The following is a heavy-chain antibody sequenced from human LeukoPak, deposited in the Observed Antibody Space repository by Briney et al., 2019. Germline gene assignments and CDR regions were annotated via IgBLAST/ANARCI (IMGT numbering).Heavy chain of an antibody. V-gene: IGHV3-7*01. J-gene: IGHJ4*02. CDR1: GFTCSSYW. CDR3: ARDKIYYFDY. CDR2: IKQDGSEK. Sequence: GGSLRLXCAASGFTCSSYWMSWVRRAPGKGLEWVANIKQDGSEKYYVDSVKGRFTISRDNAKNSLYLQMNSLRAEDTAVYYCARDKIYYFDYWGQGTLVTVSS.